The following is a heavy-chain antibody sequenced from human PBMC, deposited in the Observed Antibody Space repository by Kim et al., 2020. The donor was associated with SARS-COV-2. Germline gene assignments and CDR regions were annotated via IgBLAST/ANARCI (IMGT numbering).Heavy chain of an antibody. Sequence: ASVKVSCKASVYTFTSYGISWVRQAPGQGLEWMGWISGYNDQTNYAQKLQGRVTMTADTSTGTAYMELRSLRSDDTAVYYCASVRGYYFDYWGQGTLVTVSS. J-gene: IGHJ4*02. CDR3: ASVRGYYFDY. CDR2: ISGYNDQT. V-gene: IGHV1-18*01. CDR1: VYTFTSYG. D-gene: IGHD3-10*02.